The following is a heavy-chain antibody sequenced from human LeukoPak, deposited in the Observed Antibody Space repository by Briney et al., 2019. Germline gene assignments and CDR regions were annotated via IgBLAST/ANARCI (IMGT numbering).Heavy chain of an antibody. CDR3: ARVQLVRGYYGMDV. CDR2: IYTSGST. J-gene: IGHJ6*02. V-gene: IGHV4-4*07. D-gene: IGHD6-6*01. CDR1: GGSISSYY. Sequence: SETLSHTCTVSGGSISSYYWSWIRQPAGKGLEWIGRIYTSGSTNYNPSLKSRVTMSVDTSKNQFSLKLSSVTAADTAVYYCARVQLVRGYYGMDVWGQGTTVTVSS.